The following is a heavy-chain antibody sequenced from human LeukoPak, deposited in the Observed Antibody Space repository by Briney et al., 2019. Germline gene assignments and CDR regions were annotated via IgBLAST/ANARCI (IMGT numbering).Heavy chain of an antibody. CDR3: ARQPYSSSWSDY. D-gene: IGHD6-13*01. J-gene: IGHJ4*02. CDR2: IYYSGST. CDR1: GGSISSYY. V-gene: IGHV4-59*01. Sequence: SETLSLTCTVSGGSISSYYWSWIRQPPGKGLEWIGYIYYSGSTNYNPSLKSRVTISVDTSKNQFSLKLGSVTAADTAVYYCARQPYSSSWSDYWGQGTLVTVSS.